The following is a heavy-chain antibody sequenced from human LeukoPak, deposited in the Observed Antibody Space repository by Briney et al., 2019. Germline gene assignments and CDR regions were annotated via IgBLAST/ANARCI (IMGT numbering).Heavy chain of an antibody. CDR1: GFTFSSYA. Sequence: GGSLRLSCAASGFTFSSYAMHWVRQAPGKGLEWVAVISYDGSNKYYADSVKGRFTISRDNSKNTLYLQMNSLRAEDTAVYYCARDSWGDPSDYWGQGTLVTVSS. CDR2: ISYDGSNK. CDR3: ARDSWGDPSDY. D-gene: IGHD2-21*02. J-gene: IGHJ4*02. V-gene: IGHV3-30-3*01.